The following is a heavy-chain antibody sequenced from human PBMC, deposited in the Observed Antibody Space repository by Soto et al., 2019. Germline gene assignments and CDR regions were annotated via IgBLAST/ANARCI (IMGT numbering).Heavy chain of an antibody. CDR1: GFTLNSYW. V-gene: IGHV3-74*01. J-gene: IGHJ6*03. D-gene: IGHD4-17*01. CDR2: INSDGSST. CDR3: ARGGYGDYYYYHYYMDV. Sequence: EVQLVESGGDLVQPGGSLRLSCAASGFTLNSYWMYWVRQGPGKGLMWVSRINSDGSSTSYADSVKGRFTISRDNAKNTLDLQMNSLRAEDTAVYYCARGGYGDYYYYHYYMDVWGEGTTVTVSS.